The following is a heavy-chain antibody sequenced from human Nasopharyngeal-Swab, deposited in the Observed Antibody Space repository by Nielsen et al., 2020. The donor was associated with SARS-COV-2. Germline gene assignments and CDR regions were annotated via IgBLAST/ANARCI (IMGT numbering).Heavy chain of an antibody. J-gene: IGHJ4*02. CDR2: INHSGST. D-gene: IGHD3-9*01. Sequence: SETLSLTCAVYGGSFSGYYWSWIRQPPGKGLEWIGEINHSGSTNYNPSLKSRVTISVDTSKNQFSLKLSSVTAADTAVYYCARGHVLRYFDWLGMYYFDYWGQGTLVTVSS. V-gene: IGHV4-34*01. CDR3: ARGHVLRYFDWLGMYYFDY. CDR1: GGSFSGYY.